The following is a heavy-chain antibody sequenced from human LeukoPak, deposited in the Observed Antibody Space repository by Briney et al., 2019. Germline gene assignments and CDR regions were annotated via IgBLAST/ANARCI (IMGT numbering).Heavy chain of an antibody. Sequence: GGSLRLSCSSSGFTFCSYAMHWVRQAPGRAREYVWVISSNWGSTYYADSVKGRFTISIDNSKNTLYLQLSSLRAEDASVYYCVRVGWRRSPDFDYWGQGTLVTVSS. J-gene: IGHJ4*02. V-gene: IGHV3-64D*06. D-gene: IGHD5-12*01. CDR3: VRVGWRRSPDFDY. CDR2: ISSNWGST. CDR1: GFTFCSYA.